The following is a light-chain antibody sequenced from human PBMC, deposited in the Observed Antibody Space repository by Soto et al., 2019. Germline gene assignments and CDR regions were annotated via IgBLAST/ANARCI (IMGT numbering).Light chain of an antibody. Sequence: SSELTQPPSVSVAPGQTARITCGGNIIGSESVHWYQQKPGQATVLVVYDDTDRPPGIPERLYGSKSGNTATLTISRVEAGDEADYYCPVWHSSSDHYVFGTGTKLTVL. CDR2: DDT. J-gene: IGLJ1*01. V-gene: IGLV3-21*02. CDR1: IIGSES. CDR3: PVWHSSSDHYV.